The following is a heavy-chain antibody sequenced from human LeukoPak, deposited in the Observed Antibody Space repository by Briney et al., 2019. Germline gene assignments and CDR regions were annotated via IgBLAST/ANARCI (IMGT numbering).Heavy chain of an antibody. J-gene: IGHJ4*02. CDR3: ARDPVPAGYFDY. CDR1: GFTFSTYS. D-gene: IGHD6-13*01. Sequence: QTGGSLRLSCAASGFTFSTYSMKWVRQAPGKGLEWVSYISSSSGTIYYADSVKGRFTISRDNAKNSLYLQMNSLRDEDTAVYYCARDPVPAGYFDYWGQGTLVTVSS. V-gene: IGHV3-48*02. CDR2: ISSSSGTI.